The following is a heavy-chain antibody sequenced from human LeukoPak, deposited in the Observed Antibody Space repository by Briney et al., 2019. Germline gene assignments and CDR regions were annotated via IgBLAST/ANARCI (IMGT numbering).Heavy chain of an antibody. CDR2: ITSSSTYK. CDR1: GFTFSSYS. D-gene: IGHD2-21*02. J-gene: IGHJ4*02. V-gene: IGHV3-21*04. CDR3: ARDQRGVTGIRDFDY. Sequence: GGSLRLSCAASGFTFSSYSMNWVRRAPGKGLEWVSSITSSSTYKYYADSVKGRFTISRDNAKNSLYLQMNSLRVDDTGIYYCARDQRGVTGIRDFDYWGQGTRVTVSS.